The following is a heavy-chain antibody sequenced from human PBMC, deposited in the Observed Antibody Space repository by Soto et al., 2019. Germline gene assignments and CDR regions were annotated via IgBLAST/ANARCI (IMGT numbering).Heavy chain of an antibody. Sequence: GRSLRLSCVGSGFTFSSFEMNWVRQTPGKGLEWLSYIGRSGETIYYADSVKGRFTISRDNAKSSLFLQMNGLRDEDTGIYYCARDSRGGAARRPTFYYWGRGT. D-gene: IGHD6-6*01. V-gene: IGHV3-48*03. CDR2: IGRSGETI. J-gene: IGHJ4*02. CDR3: ARDSRGGAARRPTFYY. CDR1: GFTFSSFE.